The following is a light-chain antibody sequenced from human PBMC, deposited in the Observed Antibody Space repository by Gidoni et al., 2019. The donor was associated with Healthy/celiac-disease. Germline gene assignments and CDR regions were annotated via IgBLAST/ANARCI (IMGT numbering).Light chain of an antibody. Sequence: DIQMTQSPSSLSASVGDRVTITCRESQSISSYLNWYQQKPGKAPKLLIYAASSLQSGVPSSFSGSGSGTDFTLTISSLQPEYFATYYCQQSYSTPWTFXXXTKVEIK. J-gene: IGKJ1*01. CDR3: QQSYSTPWT. CDR1: QSISSY. CDR2: AAS. V-gene: IGKV1-39*01.